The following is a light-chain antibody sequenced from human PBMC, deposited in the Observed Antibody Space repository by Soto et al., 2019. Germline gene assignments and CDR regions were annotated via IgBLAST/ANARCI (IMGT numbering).Light chain of an antibody. CDR2: DVV. Sequence: QSALAQPAAVSGSPGQSITISCTGTSSDIGGYNYVSWHQQHPGKAPKLLIYDVVNRPSGVSNRFSGSKSGKTASLTISGLQVEDEADYYCASYASTNTILFGGGTKLTVL. CDR3: ASYASTNTIL. CDR1: SSDIGGYNY. V-gene: IGLV2-14*03. J-gene: IGLJ2*01.